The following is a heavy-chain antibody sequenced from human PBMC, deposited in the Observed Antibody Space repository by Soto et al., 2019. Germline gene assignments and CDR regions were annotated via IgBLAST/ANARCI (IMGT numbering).Heavy chain of an antibody. D-gene: IGHD2-21*02. CDR2: INHSGST. V-gene: IGHV4-34*01. CDR1: GGSFSGYY. J-gene: IGHJ4*02. Sequence: PSETLSLTCAVYGGSFSGYYWSWIRQPPGKGLEWIGEINHSGSTNYNPSLKSRVTISVDTSKNQFSLKLSSVTAADTAVYYCARAHIVVVTAYTHGYYFDYWGQGTLVTVSS. CDR3: ARAHIVVVTAYTHGYYFDY.